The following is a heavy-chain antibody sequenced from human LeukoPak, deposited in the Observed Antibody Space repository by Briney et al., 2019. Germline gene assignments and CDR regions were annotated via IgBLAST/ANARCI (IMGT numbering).Heavy chain of an antibody. CDR2: IYYSGST. J-gene: IGHJ4*02. V-gene: IGHV4-39*01. Sequence: SETLSLTCTVSGGSISSSSYYWGWIRQPPGKGLEWIGSIYYSGSTYYNPSLKSRVTISVDTSKNQFSLKLSSVTAADTAVYYCATDTILNSSGWYNGDYWGQGTLVTVSS. CDR3: ATDTILNSSGWYNGDY. CDR1: GGSISSSSYY. D-gene: IGHD6-19*01.